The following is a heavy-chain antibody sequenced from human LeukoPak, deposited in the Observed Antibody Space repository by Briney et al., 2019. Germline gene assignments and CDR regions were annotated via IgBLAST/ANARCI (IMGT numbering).Heavy chain of an antibody. CDR1: GFTFSDAW. CDR2: INHSGST. Sequence: PGGSLRLSCEAAGFTFSDAWMSWIRQPPGKGLEWIGEINHSGSTNYNPSLKSRVTISVDTSKNQFSLKLSSVTAADTAVYYCARVSCGVSGGSCYLPYYYYGMDVWGQGTTVTVSS. J-gene: IGHJ6*02. CDR3: ARVSCGVSGGSCYLPYYYYGMDV. V-gene: IGHV4-34*01. D-gene: IGHD2-15*01.